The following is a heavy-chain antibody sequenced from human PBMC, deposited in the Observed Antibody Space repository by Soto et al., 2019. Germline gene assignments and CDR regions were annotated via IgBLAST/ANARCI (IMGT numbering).Heavy chain of an antibody. Sequence: QVQLVQSGAEVKKPGASVKVSCKASGYTFSSYYMHWVRQAPGQGLEWMGIINPSVVSTSYAQNFQGRITMTRDTSTSTVYMELSSLRSEDTAVYYCARDYVVRGVIEELHYYYYGMDVWGQGTTVTVSS. CDR3: ARDYVVRGVIEELHYYYYGMDV. V-gene: IGHV1-46*03. CDR1: GYTFSSYY. J-gene: IGHJ6*02. D-gene: IGHD3-10*01. CDR2: INPSVVST.